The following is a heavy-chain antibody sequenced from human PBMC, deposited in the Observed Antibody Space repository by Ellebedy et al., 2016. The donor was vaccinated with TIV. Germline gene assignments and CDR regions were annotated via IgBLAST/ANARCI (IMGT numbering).Heavy chain of an antibody. CDR2: LYYSGST. CDR1: GASMSSRRSY. J-gene: IGHJ3*02. D-gene: IGHD6-25*01. CDR3: ATSAAIDAFDI. V-gene: IGHV4-39*01. Sequence: SETLSLTXTVSGASMSSRRSYWGWIRQPPGKGLEWIGSLYYSGSTWYNPSLKSRVTISVDTSKNQFSLRLRSVTAADTAVYYCATSAAIDAFDIWGQGTMVTVSS.